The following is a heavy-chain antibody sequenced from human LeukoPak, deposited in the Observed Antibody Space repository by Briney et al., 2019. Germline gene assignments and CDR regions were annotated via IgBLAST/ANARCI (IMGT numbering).Heavy chain of an antibody. CDR3: ARREYSSSSVFYY. CDR2: IYYSGST. V-gene: IGHV4-39*01. CDR1: GGSISSSSYY. J-gene: IGHJ4*02. D-gene: IGHD6-6*01. Sequence: SETLSLTCTVSGGSISSSSYYWGWIRQPPGTGLEWIGSIYYSGSTYYNPSLKSRVTISVDTSKNQFSLKLSSVTAADTAVYYCARREYSSSSVFYYWGQGTLVTVSS.